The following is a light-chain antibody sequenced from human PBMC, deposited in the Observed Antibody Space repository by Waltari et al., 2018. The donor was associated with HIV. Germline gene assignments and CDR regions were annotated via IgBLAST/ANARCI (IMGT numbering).Light chain of an antibody. CDR3: QHYDHLPYS. CDR2: DAS. J-gene: IGKJ2*01. Sequence: DIQMTQSPSSLSASVGDRVTITCQASQDISRFLNWYQQKPGKAPKLLIYDASSLEAGVPPRFSGSGSGTDCTFTISSLQPEDIATYFCQHYDHLPYSFGQGTKLQI. V-gene: IGKV1-33*01. CDR1: QDISRF.